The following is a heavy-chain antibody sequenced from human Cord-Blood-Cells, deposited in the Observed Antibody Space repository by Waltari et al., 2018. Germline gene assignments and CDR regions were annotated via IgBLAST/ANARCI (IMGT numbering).Heavy chain of an antibody. D-gene: IGHD2-15*01. J-gene: IGHJ4*01. Sequence: QVQLQESGPGLVKPSETLSLTCAVSGYSISSGYYWGWIRQPPGKGLEWIGSIYHSGRAYYNRSLMGRVTIPVDTSKNQFSLRLRSVTAADTAVYYCARVGAYCSGGSCYSDYWGHGTLVTVSS. V-gene: IGHV4-38-2*01. CDR1: GYSISSGYY. CDR2: IYHSGRA. CDR3: ARVGAYCSGGSCYSDY.